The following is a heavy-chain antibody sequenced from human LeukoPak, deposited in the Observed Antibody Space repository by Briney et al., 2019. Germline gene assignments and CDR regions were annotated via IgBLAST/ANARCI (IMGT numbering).Heavy chain of an antibody. CDR2: INHSGST. J-gene: IGHJ4*02. CDR1: GGSFSGYY. CDR3: ARCASFLVQS. D-gene: IGHD2/OR15-2a*01. V-gene: IGHV4-34*01. Sequence: PSETLSLTCAVYGGSFSGYYWSWIRQPPGKGLEWIGEINHSGSTNYNPSLKSRVTISVDTSKNQFSLKLSSVTAADTAVYYCARCASFLVQSWGQGTLVTVSS.